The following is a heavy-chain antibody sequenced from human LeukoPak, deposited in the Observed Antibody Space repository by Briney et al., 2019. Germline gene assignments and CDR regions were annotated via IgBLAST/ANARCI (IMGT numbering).Heavy chain of an antibody. D-gene: IGHD2-15*01. V-gene: IGHV3-23*01. CDR2: ISGSGGST. CDR3: ANSIVVVVAATNTGDAFDI. Sequence: PGGSLRLSCAASGFTFSSYAMSWVRQAPGKGLEWVSAISGSGGSTYYADSVKGRFTISRDNSKNTLYLQMNSLRAEDTAVYYCANSIVVVVAATNTGDAFDIWGQGTLVTVSS. CDR1: GFTFSSYA. J-gene: IGHJ3*02.